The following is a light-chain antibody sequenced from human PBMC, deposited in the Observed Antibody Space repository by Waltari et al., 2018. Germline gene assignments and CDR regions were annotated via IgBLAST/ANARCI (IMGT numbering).Light chain of an antibody. J-gene: IGLJ2*01. CDR1: SSDVGGYNS. CDR2: DVS. Sequence: QSALTQPASVSGSPGQSITISCPGTSSDVGGYNSVSWYQQHPGKAPKLMIYDVSNRPSGVSNRFSGSKSGNTASLTISGLQAEDEADYYCSSYTSTSTLLFGGGTKLTVL. V-gene: IGLV2-14*01. CDR3: SSYTSTSTLL.